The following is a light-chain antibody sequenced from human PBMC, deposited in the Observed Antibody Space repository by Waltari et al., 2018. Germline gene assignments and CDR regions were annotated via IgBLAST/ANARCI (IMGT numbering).Light chain of an antibody. Sequence: QSVLTQPPSVSGTPGQRVTLPCSGTPSNIRTNSVHWYQQLPGTAPKLLIYRNYQRPSGVPTRFSGSRSGTSASLAISGLQSEDEADYYCATWDDTLSGPRVFGGGTRLTVL. V-gene: IGLV1-47*01. CDR2: RNY. CDR3: ATWDDTLSGPRV. CDR1: PSNIRTNS. J-gene: IGLJ3*02.